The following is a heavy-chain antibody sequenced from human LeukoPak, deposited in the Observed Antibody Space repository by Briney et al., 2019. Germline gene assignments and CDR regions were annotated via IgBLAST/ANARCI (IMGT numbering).Heavy chain of an antibody. CDR1: GFTFSSYS. CDR3: ARVAAIFGVVITRIDY. J-gene: IGHJ4*02. D-gene: IGHD3-3*01. V-gene: IGHV3-21*01. CDR2: ISSSSSYI. Sequence: GGSLRLSCAASGFTFSSYSMNWVRQAPGKGLEWVSSISSSSSYIYYADSVKGRFTISRDNAKNSLYLKMNSLRAEDTAVYYCARVAAIFGVVITRIDYWGQGTLVTVSS.